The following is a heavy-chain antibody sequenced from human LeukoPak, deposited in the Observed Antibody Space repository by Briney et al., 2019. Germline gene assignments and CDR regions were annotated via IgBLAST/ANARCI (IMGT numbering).Heavy chain of an antibody. Sequence: SGGPLRLSCAASGFTFSSYAMSWVRRAPGKGLEWVSAISGSGGSTYYADSVKGRFTISRDNSKNTLYLQMNSLRAEDTAVYYCAKDALPFRGNYPRFDYWGQGTLVTVSS. J-gene: IGHJ4*02. CDR1: GFTFSSYA. D-gene: IGHD4-11*01. CDR2: ISGSGGST. V-gene: IGHV3-23*01. CDR3: AKDALPFRGNYPRFDY.